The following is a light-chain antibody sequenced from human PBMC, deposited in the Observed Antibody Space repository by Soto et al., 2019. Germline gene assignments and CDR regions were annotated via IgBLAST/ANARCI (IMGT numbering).Light chain of an antibody. CDR3: SSYAASNNYV. CDR1: SSDVGRYFH. J-gene: IGLJ1*01. Sequence: QSALTQPPSASGSPGQSVTISCTGTSSDVGRYFHVSWYQQHPGKAPKLIIYEVSQRPSGVPDRFSGSKSGNTASLTVSGLQAEDDAYYYCSSYAASNNYVFGTGTKLTVL. CDR2: EVS. V-gene: IGLV2-8*01.